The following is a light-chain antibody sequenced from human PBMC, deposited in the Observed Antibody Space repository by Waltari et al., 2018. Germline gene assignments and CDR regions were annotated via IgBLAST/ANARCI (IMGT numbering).Light chain of an antibody. J-gene: IGKJ3*01. V-gene: IGKV1-39*01. CDR3: QQSYSTPMVT. Sequence: RASHSIGSNLNGYHKNPGKALKSVSYAATSLQSGVPSRCIGSGSGPDFTLTISSLKPEDFATYSCQQSYSTPMVTFGPGTKVDIK. CDR1: HSIGSN. CDR2: AAT.